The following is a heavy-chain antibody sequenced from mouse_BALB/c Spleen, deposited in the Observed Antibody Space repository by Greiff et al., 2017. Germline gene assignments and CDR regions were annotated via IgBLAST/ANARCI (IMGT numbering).Heavy chain of an antibody. Sequence: EVQLQESGAELVKPGASVKLSCTASGFNIKDTYMHWVKQRPEQGLEWIGRIDPANGNTKYDPKFQGKATITADTSSNTAYLQLSSLTSEDTAVYYCARGITTVVPDYWGQGTTLTVSS. CDR3: ARGITTVVPDY. J-gene: IGHJ2*01. CDR2: IDPANGNT. D-gene: IGHD1-1*01. V-gene: IGHV14-3*02. CDR1: GFNIKDTY.